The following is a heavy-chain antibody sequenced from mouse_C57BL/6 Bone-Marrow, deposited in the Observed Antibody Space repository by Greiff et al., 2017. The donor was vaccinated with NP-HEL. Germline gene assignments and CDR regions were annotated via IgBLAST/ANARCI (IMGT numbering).Heavy chain of an antibody. CDR2: ISSGGDYI. J-gene: IGHJ2*01. V-gene: IGHV5-9-1*02. D-gene: IGHD2-1*01. CDR3: TRAYGNYNFDY. Sequence: EVHLVESGEGLVKPGGSLKLSCAASGFTFSSYAMSWVRQTPEKRLEWVAYISSGGDYIYYADTVKGRFTISRDNARNTLYLQMSSLKSEDTAMYYCTRAYGNYNFDYWGQGTTLTVSS. CDR1: GFTFSSYA.